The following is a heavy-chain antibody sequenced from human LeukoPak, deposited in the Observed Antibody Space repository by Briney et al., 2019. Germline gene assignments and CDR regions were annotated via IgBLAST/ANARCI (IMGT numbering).Heavy chain of an antibody. Sequence: PGGSLRLSCAASGFTFSSYWMHWVRQAPGKGLVWVSRINSDGSSTSYADSVKGRFTISRDNAKNTLYLQMNSLRAGDTAVYYCAREDCRSTTCYILDYWGQGTLVTVSS. CDR1: GFTFSSYW. CDR3: AREDCRSTTCYILDY. J-gene: IGHJ4*02. V-gene: IGHV3-74*01. D-gene: IGHD2-2*01. CDR2: INSDGSST.